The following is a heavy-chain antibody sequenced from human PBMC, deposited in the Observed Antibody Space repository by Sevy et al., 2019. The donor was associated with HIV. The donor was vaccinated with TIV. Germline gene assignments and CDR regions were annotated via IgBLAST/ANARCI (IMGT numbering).Heavy chain of an antibody. CDR3: ARDYS. Sequence: GESLKISCAASGFTVSSNYMSWVRQAPGKGLEWVATIKQDGSEKYYVDSVKGRFTISRDNVKNSVHLQMSSLRVEDMAMYYCARDYSWGQGTQVTVSS. V-gene: IGHV3-7*01. CDR2: IKQDGSEK. J-gene: IGHJ4*02. CDR1: GFTVSSNY.